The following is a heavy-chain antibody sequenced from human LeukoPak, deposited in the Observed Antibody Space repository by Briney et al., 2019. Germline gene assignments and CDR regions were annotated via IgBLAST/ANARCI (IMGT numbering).Heavy chain of an antibody. V-gene: IGHV3-21*01. Sequence: GGSLRLSCAASGFTFSSYSMNWVRQAPGKGLEWVSSISSSSSYIYYADSVKGRFTISRDNAKNSLYLQMSSLRAEDTAVYYCLKDRSGYSSSWYGRWNWFDPWGQGTLVTVSS. J-gene: IGHJ5*02. CDR3: LKDRSGYSSSWYGRWNWFDP. CDR2: ISSSSSYI. D-gene: IGHD6-13*01. CDR1: GFTFSSYS.